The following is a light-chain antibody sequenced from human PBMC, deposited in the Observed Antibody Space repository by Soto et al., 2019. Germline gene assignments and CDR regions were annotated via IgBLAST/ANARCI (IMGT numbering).Light chain of an antibody. CDR1: QSISSH. V-gene: IGKV3-11*01. J-gene: IGKJ4*01. CDR2: GGS. Sequence: EIVLTQSPATLSFSTGERATLSCRASQSISSHLAWYQQKPGQAPRLLIYGGSNRATGIPARFSGSGSGTDFTLTISSLEPVDFAVYYCQQRINWPLTFGGGTKVEIK. CDR3: QQRINWPLT.